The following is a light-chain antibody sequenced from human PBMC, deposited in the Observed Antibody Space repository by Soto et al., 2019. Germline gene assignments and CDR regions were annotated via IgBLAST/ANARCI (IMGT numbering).Light chain of an antibody. J-gene: IGKJ1*01. CDR3: QVYECLPRT. CDR1: QGISSY. CDR2: AAS. Sequence: VSHSPFALSVKKRDRVTITCRVSQGISSYLAWYQQKPGKAPELLIYAASTLQSGVPSRFSGSGSGTDFTLTISCLQAEDFVPYYCQVYECLPRTFGEGT. V-gene: IGKV1D-8*01.